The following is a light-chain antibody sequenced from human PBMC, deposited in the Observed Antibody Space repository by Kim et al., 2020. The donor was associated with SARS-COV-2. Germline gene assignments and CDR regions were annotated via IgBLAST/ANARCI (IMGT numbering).Light chain of an antibody. Sequence: ASGGDRGTITCRERQCISGMLAWYQQKPGKATELLIYATSTLQSGVPSRFSGSGSGTDFTITISSLQPEDFATYYCQQANSFPLTFGGGTKVDIK. CDR2: ATS. J-gene: IGKJ4*01. CDR1: QCISGM. CDR3: QQANSFPLT. V-gene: IGKV1-12*01.